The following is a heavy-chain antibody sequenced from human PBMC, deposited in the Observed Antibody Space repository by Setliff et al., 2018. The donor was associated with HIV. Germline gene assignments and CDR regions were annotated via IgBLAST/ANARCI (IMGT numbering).Heavy chain of an antibody. CDR1: GVSISNYY. CDR2: MYYSGST. V-gene: IGHV4-59*01. CDR3: ARRLGATVFYYFDY. D-gene: IGHD3-16*01. J-gene: IGHJ4*02. Sequence: PSETLSLTCTVSGVSISNYYWSWIRQPPGKGLEWIGYMYYSGSTNYNPSLKSRVTISVDTSENQFSLKLSSVTAADTAVYYCARRLGATVFYYFDYWGQGTLVTVSS.